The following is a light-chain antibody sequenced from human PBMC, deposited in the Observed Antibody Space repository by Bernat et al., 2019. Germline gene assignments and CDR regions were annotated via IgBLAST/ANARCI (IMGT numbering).Light chain of an antibody. Sequence: QSVLTQPPSVSGAPGQRVTISCTGSSSNIGAGYDVHWYQQLPGTAPKLLIYGNSNRPSGGPDRFSGPKAGTSASLAITGLQAEDEADYYCQSYDSSLSGSVVFGGGTKLTVL. CDR3: QSYDSSLSGSVV. CDR2: GNS. J-gene: IGLJ2*01. V-gene: IGLV1-40*01. CDR1: SSNIGAGYD.